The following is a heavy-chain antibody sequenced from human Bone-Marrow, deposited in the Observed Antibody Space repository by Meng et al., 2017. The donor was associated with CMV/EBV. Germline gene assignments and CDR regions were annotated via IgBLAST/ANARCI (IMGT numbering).Heavy chain of an antibody. CDR1: GGSTSGYQ. D-gene: IGHD3-3*01. CDR3: AGSYDLRVGSWFDP. J-gene: IGHJ5*02. Sequence: SETLSLTCDISGGSTSGYQWSWIRQAPGKGLEWIGQISHHGNTDYNPSLKSRVTISIDTSKNQFSLSLNSVTAADTAVYYCAGSYDLRVGSWFDPWGQGTLVTVSS. V-gene: IGHV4-34*01. CDR2: ISHHGNT.